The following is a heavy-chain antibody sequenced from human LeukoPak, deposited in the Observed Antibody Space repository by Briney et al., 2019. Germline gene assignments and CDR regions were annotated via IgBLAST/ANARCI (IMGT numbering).Heavy chain of an antibody. CDR2: LYYSGST. CDR3: ARVPGYCSSTSCYPYYMDV. V-gene: IGHV4-59*11. D-gene: IGHD2-2*01. Sequence: SETLSLTCTVSGGSISSHYWSWIRQPPGKGLEWVGYLYYSGSTNYNPSLKSRVTISVDTSKNQFSLKLSSVTAADTAVYYCARVPGYCSSTSCYPYYMDVWGKGTTVTVSS. J-gene: IGHJ6*03. CDR1: GGSISSHY.